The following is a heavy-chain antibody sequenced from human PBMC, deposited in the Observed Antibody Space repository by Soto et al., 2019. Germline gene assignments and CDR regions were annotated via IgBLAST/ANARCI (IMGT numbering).Heavy chain of an antibody. CDR1: GFTFSNAW. J-gene: IGHJ4*01. D-gene: IGHD3-22*01. CDR2: VKSKTDGGTT. Sequence: EVHLVESGGGLVKPGGSLRLSCAASGFTFSNAWINWVRQTPGKGLEWVGRVKSKTDGGTTDFAAPVKGRFAISSDDSKNMVYLEMNSLKTEDTAIYYCTTDSYITSIIVRFDYWGHGTLVTVSS. CDR3: TTDSYITSIIVRFDY. V-gene: IGHV3-15*07.